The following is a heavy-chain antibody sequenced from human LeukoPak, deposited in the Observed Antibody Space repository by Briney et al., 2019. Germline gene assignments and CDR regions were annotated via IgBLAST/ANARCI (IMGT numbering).Heavy chain of an antibody. CDR3: ASLYRPISVYYYYYMDV. CDR2: ISSSGSTI. CDR1: GFTFSSYW. D-gene: IGHD5/OR15-5a*01. J-gene: IGHJ6*03. V-gene: IGHV3-48*04. Sequence: PGGSLRLSCAASGFTFSSYWMSWVRQAPGKGLEWVSYISSSGSTIYYADSVKGRFTISRDNAKNSLYLQMNSLRAEDTAVYYCASLYRPISVYYYYYMDVWGKGTTVTISS.